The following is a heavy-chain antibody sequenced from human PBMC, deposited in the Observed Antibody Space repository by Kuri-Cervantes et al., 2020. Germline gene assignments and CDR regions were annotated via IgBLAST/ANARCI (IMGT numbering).Heavy chain of an antibody. Sequence: GESLKISCAATGFCLSFYGMCWVRQAPGKGLEWVSSISGTGAYTHYADSVKGRFTISRDNGKKSLYLQMNNLKSEDTAMYYCARVMQLQRPIWGQGAPVTVSS. J-gene: IGHJ4*02. D-gene: IGHD1-1*01. CDR3: ARVMQLQRPI. V-gene: IGHV3-21*01. CDR2: ISGTGAYT. CDR1: GFCLSFYG.